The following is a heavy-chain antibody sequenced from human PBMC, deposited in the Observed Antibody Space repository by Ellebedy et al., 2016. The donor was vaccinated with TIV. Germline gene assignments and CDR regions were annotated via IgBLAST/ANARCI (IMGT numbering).Heavy chain of an antibody. CDR1: GYTFSGYYY. CDR2: INPNSGDT. V-gene: IGHV1-2*02. J-gene: IGHJ5*02. Sequence: ASVKVSXKASGYTFSGYYYMYWVRQAPGQGLEWMGWINPNSGDTKYAQKFQGRVTMTRDTSITTAYMELRRLTSDDTAVYYCARCARYNDYEGWLDPWGQGTLVTVSS. D-gene: IGHD4-17*01. CDR3: ARCARYNDYEGWLDP.